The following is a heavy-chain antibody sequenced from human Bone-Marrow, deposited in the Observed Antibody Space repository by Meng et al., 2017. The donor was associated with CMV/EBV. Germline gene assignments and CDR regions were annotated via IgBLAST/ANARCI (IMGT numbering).Heavy chain of an antibody. V-gene: IGHV1-2*02. CDR3: ATWPTGGVPNY. CDR1: GYTFTGYY. CDR2: INPNSGGT. Sequence: ASVKVSCKASGYTFTGYYMHWVRQAPGQGLEWMGWINPNSGGTNYAQKFQGRVTMTRDKSISTAYLQWSSLKASDTAMYYCATWPTGGVPNYWGQGTLVTVSS. D-gene: IGHD1-26*01. J-gene: IGHJ4*02.